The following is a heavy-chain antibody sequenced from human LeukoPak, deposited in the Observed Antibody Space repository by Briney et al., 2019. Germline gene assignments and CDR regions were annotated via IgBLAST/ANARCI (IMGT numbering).Heavy chain of an antibody. D-gene: IGHD3-10*01. CDR2: IYSGGST. V-gene: IGHV3-66*01. CDR3: ARGMVDY. CDR1: EFSVGSNY. Sequence: GGSLRLSCAASEFSVGSNYMTWVRQAPGKGLEWVSLIYSGGSTYYADSVKGRFTVSRDNSKNTLYLQMNSLRAEDTAVYYCARGMVDYWGQGTLVTVSS. J-gene: IGHJ4*02.